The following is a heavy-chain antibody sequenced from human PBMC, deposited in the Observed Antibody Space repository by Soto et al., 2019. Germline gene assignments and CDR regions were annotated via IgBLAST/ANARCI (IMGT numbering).Heavy chain of an antibody. J-gene: IGHJ5*02. Sequence: QVQLVQSGAEVKKPGSSVKVSCKASGGTFNNNGVTWVRQAPGQGLEWMGGLIPIFGTPSYAQRFQGRVTIIADESTSTGYMGLSSLTSGDTAVYFRAIDRMPFDPTGYSSRRVFEPWGQGTLVTVSS. V-gene: IGHV1-69*01. CDR3: AIDRMPFDPTGYSSRRVFEP. CDR2: LIPIFGTP. D-gene: IGHD5-18*01. CDR1: GGTFNNNG.